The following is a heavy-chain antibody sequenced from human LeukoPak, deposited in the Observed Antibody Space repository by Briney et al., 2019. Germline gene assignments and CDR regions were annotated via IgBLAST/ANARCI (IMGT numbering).Heavy chain of an antibody. V-gene: IGHV4-59*01. Sequence: SETLSLTCAVYVESFSGYYWSWIRQPPGKGLEWIGYIYYTGSTNYNPSLKSRVTISVDTSKNQFSLKLSSVTAADTAVYYCATLTGYSSESWFDPWGQGILVTVSS. D-gene: IGHD3-9*01. CDR1: VESFSGYY. J-gene: IGHJ5*02. CDR3: ATLTGYSSESWFDP. CDR2: IYYTGST.